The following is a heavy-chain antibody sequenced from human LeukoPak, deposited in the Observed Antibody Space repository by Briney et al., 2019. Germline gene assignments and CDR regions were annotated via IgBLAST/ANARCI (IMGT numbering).Heavy chain of an antibody. D-gene: IGHD4-17*01. CDR1: GFTFSTYD. Sequence: GGSLRLSCAASGFTFSTYDMTWVRQAPGKGLEWVSAIGSGGNTYYAASVKGRFTISRDNSKNTLYLQMNSLRAEDTAVYYCAKGYGDYLGRFDPWGQGTLVTVSS. CDR2: IGSGGNT. J-gene: IGHJ5*02. CDR3: AKGYGDYLGRFDP. V-gene: IGHV3-23*01.